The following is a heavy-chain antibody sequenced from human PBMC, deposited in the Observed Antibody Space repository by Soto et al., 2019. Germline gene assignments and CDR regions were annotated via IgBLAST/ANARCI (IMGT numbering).Heavy chain of an antibody. CDR3: ARVVRLIRHSDY. CDR2: ICHSSSYT. CDR1: VFTVSDCY. D-gene: IGHD6-25*01. J-gene: IGHJ4*02. V-gene: IGHV3-11*06. Sequence: GSLRLSCPASVFTVSDCYMSRIREAPGKGLEWVSYICHSSSYTNYAASVKRRFTNSRDNTKNPLYLQMNSLGAADTAVYYCARVVRLIRHSDYWGQATLVTLSS.